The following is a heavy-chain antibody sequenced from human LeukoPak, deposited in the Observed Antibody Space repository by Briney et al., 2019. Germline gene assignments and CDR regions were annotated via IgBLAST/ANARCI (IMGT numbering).Heavy chain of an antibody. Sequence: GGSLRLSCAASGFTFSSYSMNWVRQAPGKGLEWVSSISSSSSYIYYADSVKGRFTISRDNAKNSLYLQMNSPRAEDTAVYYCARDGYCSSTSCSHYYYYGMDVWGKGTTVTVSS. CDR3: ARDGYCSSTSCSHYYYYGMDV. V-gene: IGHV3-21*01. CDR2: ISSSSSYI. CDR1: GFTFSSYS. J-gene: IGHJ6*04. D-gene: IGHD2-2*01.